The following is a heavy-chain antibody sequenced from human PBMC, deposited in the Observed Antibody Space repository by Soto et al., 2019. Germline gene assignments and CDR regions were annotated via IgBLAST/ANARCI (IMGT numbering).Heavy chain of an antibody. CDR2: IDHSEST. V-gene: IGHV4-34*01. J-gene: IGHJ6*02. D-gene: IGHD3-22*01. CDR3: ANYFDRADGMDV. CDR1: GGSFSCYY. Sequence: PSETLSLTCGVYGGSFSCYYWSWIRQPSGRGLEWIGEIDHSESTIYNPSLKSRVTISIDASKNQFSLKLSSVTAADTAVYYCANYFDRADGMDVWGQGTTVTVSS.